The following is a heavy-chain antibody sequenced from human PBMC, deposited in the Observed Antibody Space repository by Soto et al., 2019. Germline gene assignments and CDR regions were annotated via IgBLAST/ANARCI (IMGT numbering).Heavy chain of an antibody. D-gene: IGHD3-3*01. J-gene: IGHJ3*02. CDR2: FDPEDGET. CDR1: GYTLTELS. CDR3: ATVSYDFWSGYYPRGAFDI. Sequence: AASVKVSCKVSGYTLTELSMHWVRQAPGKGLEWMGGFDPEDGETIYAQKFQGRVTMTEDTSTDTAYMELSSLRSEDTAVYYCATVSYDFWSGYYPRGAFDIWGQGTMVTVSS. V-gene: IGHV1-24*01.